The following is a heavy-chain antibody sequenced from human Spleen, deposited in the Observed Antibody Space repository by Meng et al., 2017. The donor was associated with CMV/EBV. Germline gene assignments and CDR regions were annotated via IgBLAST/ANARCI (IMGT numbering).Heavy chain of an antibody. V-gene: IGHV3-11*04. Sequence: SGFTFSYYYMSWIRQAPGKGLEWVSYINTIGRITHYADSVKGRFTISRDNAKSSLYLQVNSLRAEDTAMYYCVRASQDYGGNSYFDYWGQGTLVTVSS. J-gene: IGHJ4*02. CDR2: INTIGRIT. D-gene: IGHD4-23*01. CDR1: GFTFSYYY. CDR3: VRASQDYGGNSYFDY.